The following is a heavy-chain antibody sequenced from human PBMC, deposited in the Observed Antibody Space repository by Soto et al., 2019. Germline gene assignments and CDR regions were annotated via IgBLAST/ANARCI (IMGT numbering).Heavy chain of an antibody. CDR2: ISGDSNII. Sequence: GGSLRLACVASGFSFSSYSLNWVRQAPGKGLEWVPYISGDSNIIDYADSVKGRFTISRDNDKKSLYLQMNSLRAEDTAVYFCARDLHWAFAYWGQGTLVTVSS. J-gene: IGHJ4*02. CDR1: GFSFSSYS. D-gene: IGHD7-27*01. CDR3: ARDLHWAFAY. V-gene: IGHV3-48*01.